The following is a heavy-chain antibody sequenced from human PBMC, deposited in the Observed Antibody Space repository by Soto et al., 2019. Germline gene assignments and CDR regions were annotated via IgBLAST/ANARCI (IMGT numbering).Heavy chain of an antibody. V-gene: IGHV3-53*01. Sequence: EVQLVESGGGLIQPGGSLSLSCAASGFTVSSNYRSGVRQAQGKGLKWVSVIYSGGSTYYADSVKGRFTISRDNSKNTLYLQMNSLRAEDTAVYYCARHRWAVVTPLDFDLWGRGTLVTVSS. J-gene: IGHJ2*01. D-gene: IGHD2-21*02. CDR3: ARHRWAVVTPLDFDL. CDR1: GFTVSSNY. CDR2: IYSGGST.